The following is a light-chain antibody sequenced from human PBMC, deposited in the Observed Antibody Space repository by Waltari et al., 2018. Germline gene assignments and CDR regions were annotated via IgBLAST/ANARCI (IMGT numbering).Light chain of an antibody. CDR2: DAS. J-gene: IGKJ1*01. CDR3: QQYNSDSQN. V-gene: IGKV1-5*01. CDR1: QSIDSW. Sequence: DIQMTQSPSTLSASVGDRIPITCRASQSIDSWVAWYYQKPGKAPTLMFYDASSLERGVPSRFSCSGSGTEFTLTISSLQPDDFATYYCQQYNSDSQNFGQGTKVEIK.